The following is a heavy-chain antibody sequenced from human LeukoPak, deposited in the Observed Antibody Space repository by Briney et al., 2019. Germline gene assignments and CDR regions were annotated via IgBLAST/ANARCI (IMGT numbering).Heavy chain of an antibody. CDR2: IIPIFGTA. J-gene: IGHJ5*02. Sequence: GASVKVSCKSSGYTFTSYGISWVRQAPGQGLEWMGGIIPIFGTANYAQKFQGRVTITTDESTSTAYMELSSLRSEDTAVYYCASERGARYFDWSYRRFDPWGQGTLVTVSS. V-gene: IGHV1-69*05. D-gene: IGHD3-9*01. CDR3: ASERGARYFDWSYRRFDP. CDR1: GYTFTSYG.